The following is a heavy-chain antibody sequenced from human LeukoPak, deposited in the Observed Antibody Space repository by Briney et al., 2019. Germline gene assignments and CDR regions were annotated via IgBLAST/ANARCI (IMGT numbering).Heavy chain of an antibody. CDR3: ARTYYDFWSGYRHAFDI. Sequence: GESLKISCKGSGYSFTSYWIGWVRQMPGNGLEWMEIIYPGDSDTRYSPSFQGQVTISADKSISTAYLQWSSLKASDTAMYYCARTYYDFWSGYRHAFDIWGQGTMVTVSS. CDR2: IYPGDSDT. V-gene: IGHV5-51*01. J-gene: IGHJ3*02. D-gene: IGHD3-3*01. CDR1: GYSFTSYW.